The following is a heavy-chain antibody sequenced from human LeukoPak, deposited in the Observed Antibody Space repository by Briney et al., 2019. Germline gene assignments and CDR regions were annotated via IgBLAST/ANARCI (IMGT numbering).Heavy chain of an antibody. CDR1: GFTVSGNY. CDR3: ATPNYYYDSSGYYLDY. Sequence: GGSLRLSCAASGFTVSGNYMSWVRQAPGKGLEWVSVIYSGGSTYYADSVKGRFTISRDNSKNTLYLQMNSLRAEDTAVYYCATPNYYYDSSGYYLDYWGQGTLVTVSS. D-gene: IGHD3-22*01. CDR2: IYSGGST. V-gene: IGHV3-53*05. J-gene: IGHJ4*02.